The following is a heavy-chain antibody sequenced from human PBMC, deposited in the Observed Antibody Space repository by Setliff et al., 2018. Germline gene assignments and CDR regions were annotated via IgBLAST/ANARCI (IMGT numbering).Heavy chain of an antibody. CDR1: GYTFSNYL. J-gene: IGHJ4*02. CDR3: VRVDMVLSNFDF. D-gene: IGHD5-12*01. V-gene: IGHV1-3*01. Sequence: ASVKVSCKASGYTFSNYLLHWVRQAPGQSPEWVGWINAGNGHTKYSQRFQDRITITSETSATTVYMELRSLRSEDTAVYYCVRVDMVLSNFDFWGQGTLVTVSS. CDR2: INAGNGHT.